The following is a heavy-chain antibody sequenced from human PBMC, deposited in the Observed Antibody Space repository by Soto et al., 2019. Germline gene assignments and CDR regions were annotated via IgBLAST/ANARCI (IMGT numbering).Heavy chain of an antibody. CDR3: AKDSSTPTYYSQYALDV. D-gene: IGHD3-22*01. V-gene: IGHV4-31*03. CDR1: GASISSGGYY. CDR2: IYYSGTT. Sequence: SETLSLTCSVSGASISSGGYYWNWIRQHPGKGLEWIGYIYYSGTTYYNPSLKSRVTISVDTSKNQFSLHLQMNSLRAEDTAIYYCAKDSSTPTYYSQYALDVWGQGTTVTVS. J-gene: IGHJ6*02.